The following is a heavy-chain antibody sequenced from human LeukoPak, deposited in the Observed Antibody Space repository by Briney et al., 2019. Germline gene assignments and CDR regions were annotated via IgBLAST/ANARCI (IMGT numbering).Heavy chain of an antibody. V-gene: IGHV3-30-3*01. CDR3: ARALVVVVVPAALNN. Sequence: GGSLRLPCAASGFTFSSYAMHWVRQAPGKGLEWVAVISYDGSNKYYADSVKGRFTISRDNSKNTLYLQMNSLRAEDTAVYYCARALVVVVVPAALNNWGQGTLVTVSS. CDR2: ISYDGSNK. D-gene: IGHD2-2*01. CDR1: GFTFSSYA. J-gene: IGHJ4*02.